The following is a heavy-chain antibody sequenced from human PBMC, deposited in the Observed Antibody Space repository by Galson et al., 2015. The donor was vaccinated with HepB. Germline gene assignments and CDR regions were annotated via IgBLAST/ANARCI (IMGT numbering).Heavy chain of an antibody. CDR2: ISYDGSNK. CDR3: AKDMKYCSSTSCSDYYYYGMDV. Sequence: SLRLSCAASGFTFSSYGMHWVRQAPGKGLEWVAVISYDGSNKYYADSVKGRFTISRDNSKNTLYLQMNSLRAEDTAVYYCAKDMKYCSSTSCSDYYYYGMDVWGQGTTVTVSS. J-gene: IGHJ6*02. D-gene: IGHD2-2*01. CDR1: GFTFSSYG. V-gene: IGHV3-30*18.